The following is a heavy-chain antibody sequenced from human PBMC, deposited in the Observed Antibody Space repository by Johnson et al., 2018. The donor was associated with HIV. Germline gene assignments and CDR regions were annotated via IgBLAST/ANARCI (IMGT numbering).Heavy chain of an antibody. D-gene: IGHD2-8*01. J-gene: IGHJ3*02. CDR2: INWNGGST. Sequence: VQLVESGGGLVQPGGSLRLSCAASGFTVSSNYMTWVRQAPGKGLEWVSGINWNGGSTGYADSVKGRFTISRDNAKNSLYLQMNYLRAGDTAVYYCARGHNGALDIWGQGTRVTVSS. V-gene: IGHV3-20*04. CDR1: GFTVSSNY. CDR3: ARGHNGALDI.